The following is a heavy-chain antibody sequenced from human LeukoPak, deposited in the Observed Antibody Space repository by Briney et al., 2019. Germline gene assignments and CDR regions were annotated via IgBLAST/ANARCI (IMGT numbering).Heavy chain of an antibody. CDR1: GYTFITSS. CDR2: ITVASGNT. J-gene: IGHJ4*02. Sequence: ASVKVSCKTLGYTFITSSIYWVRQAPGQRLEWLGWITVASGNTRYSGNLQVRVTLTRDTSANTAYMELRNLKFEDTAVYYCVGGSLGYWGQGTLVTVSP. CDR3: VGGSLGY. V-gene: IGHV1-3*01.